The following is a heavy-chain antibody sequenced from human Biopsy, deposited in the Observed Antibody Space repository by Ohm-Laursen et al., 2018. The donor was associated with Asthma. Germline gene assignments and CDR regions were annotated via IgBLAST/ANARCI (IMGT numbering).Heavy chain of an antibody. CDR2: ITGSGGFT. CDR1: GFTFSNYV. V-gene: IGHV3-23*01. Sequence: SLRLSCSASGFTFSNYVMSWVRQAPGKGLEWVSSITGSGGFTYHADSVKGRFTISRDKSDNTLYLQMNSLTAEDTAVYHCAKDERAYHRSDSKYMQPVPLGDWGQGTVVIVSA. CDR3: AKDERAYHRSDSKYMQPVPLGD. D-gene: IGHD4-11*01. J-gene: IGHJ4*02.